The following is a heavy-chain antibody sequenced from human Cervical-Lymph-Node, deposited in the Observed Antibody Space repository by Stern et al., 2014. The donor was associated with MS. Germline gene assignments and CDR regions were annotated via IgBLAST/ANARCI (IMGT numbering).Heavy chain of an antibody. CDR3: ARGPDYWSGDRFLYDGMDV. CDR2: IIPILGSA. J-gene: IGHJ6*02. Sequence: VQLVESGAEVKKPGSSVKVSCKASGDTFSYFGLTWVRQAPGQGLEWMGGIIPILGSANYAQKFQGRVTITADESTRTAYMELRSLRSEDTAVYYCARGPDYWSGDRFLYDGMDVWGQGTKVIVSS. D-gene: IGHD3-3*01. V-gene: IGHV1-69*01. CDR1: GDTFSYFG.